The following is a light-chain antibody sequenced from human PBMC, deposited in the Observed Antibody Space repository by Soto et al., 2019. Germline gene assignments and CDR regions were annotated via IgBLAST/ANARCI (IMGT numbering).Light chain of an antibody. V-gene: IGKV3D-20*02. CDR3: QQRSNWPLLT. CDR1: QSVSSSY. CDR2: GAS. J-gene: IGKJ4*01. Sequence: EVVLTQSPGTLSLSAGERATLSCRASQSVSSSYLAWYQQKPGQAPRLLIYGASSRATDIPDRITGSGSGTDFTLTISSLEPEDFAVYYCQQRSNWPLLTFGGGTKVDI.